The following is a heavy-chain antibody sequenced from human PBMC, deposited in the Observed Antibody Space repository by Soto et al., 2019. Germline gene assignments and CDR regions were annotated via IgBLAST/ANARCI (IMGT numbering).Heavy chain of an antibody. D-gene: IGHD2-2*01. J-gene: IGHJ6*04. Sequence: GGSLRLSCAASGFTFSNYWMNWVRQAPGKGLEWVADIKQDGSVRSYVDSVKGRFTISRDNAKNSLYLQMDSLRAEDTAVYYCVRSVTRESVWGKGATVTVSS. CDR3: VRSVTRESV. CDR1: GFTFSNYW. CDR2: IKQDGSVR. V-gene: IGHV3-7*05.